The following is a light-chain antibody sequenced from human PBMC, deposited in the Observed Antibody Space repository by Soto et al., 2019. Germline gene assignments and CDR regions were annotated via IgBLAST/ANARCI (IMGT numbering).Light chain of an antibody. V-gene: IGKV3-20*01. CDR2: GAS. J-gene: IGKJ1*01. Sequence: EIVLTQSPGTLSLSPGERATLSCRAGQSASSRYLAWYQQKPGQAPRLLIYGASSRATGTPDMFSGSGSGTEFTLTISRREHEDFAVYYCQQYGSSPWTFGQGTKVEIK. CDR3: QQYGSSPWT. CDR1: QSASSRY.